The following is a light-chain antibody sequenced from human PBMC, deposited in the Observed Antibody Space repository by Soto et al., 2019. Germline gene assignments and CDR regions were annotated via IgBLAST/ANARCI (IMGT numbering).Light chain of an antibody. V-gene: IGKV3-15*01. Sequence: DIMLTNSLASLSSFHRDRVTLSCRASQSVRSDLAWYRRKPGQAPRLLIYDTSTRATGVPARFSGSRSGTEFTLTIISRQSEDFAVYYCQRYNSWPLTFSGGTNVEI. CDR2: DTS. CDR1: QSVRSD. J-gene: IGKJ4*01. CDR3: QRYNSWPLT.